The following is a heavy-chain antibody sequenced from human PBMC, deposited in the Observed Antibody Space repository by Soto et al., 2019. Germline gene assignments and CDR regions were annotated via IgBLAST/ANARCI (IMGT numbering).Heavy chain of an antibody. CDR3: AKDFDSDETSHGPNDY. CDR2: ISGRRDAK. D-gene: IGHD3-22*01. Sequence: EVHLLESGGGLVQPGESLRLSCVASGFSFSSYGMSWVRQAPGKRLEWASIISGRRDAKYYADSVKGRFTISRDNSKNTNYLQMDSLRAEDTAVYYCAKDFDSDETSHGPNDYWGQGTLVTVSS. J-gene: IGHJ4*02. V-gene: IGHV3-23*01. CDR1: GFSFSSYG.